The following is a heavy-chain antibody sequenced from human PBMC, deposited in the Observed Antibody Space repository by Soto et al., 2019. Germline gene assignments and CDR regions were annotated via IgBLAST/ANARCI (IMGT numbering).Heavy chain of an antibody. J-gene: IGHJ4*02. CDR2: IWYDGSNE. D-gene: IGHD6-13*01. CDR3: ARDMIAAAGAPDY. V-gene: IGHV3-33*01. CDR1: GFTFSSYG. Sequence: QVQLVESGGGVVQPGRSLRLSCAASGFTFSSYGMHWVRQAPGKGLEWVPVIWYDGSNEYYADSVKGRFSISRDNSKNTLYLQMNSLRAEDTAVYYCARDMIAAAGAPDYWGQGTLVTVSS.